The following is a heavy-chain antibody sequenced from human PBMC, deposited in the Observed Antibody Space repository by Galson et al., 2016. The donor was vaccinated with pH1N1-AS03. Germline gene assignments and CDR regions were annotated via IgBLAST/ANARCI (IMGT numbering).Heavy chain of an antibody. CDR3: AREASSGYYYVHADL. D-gene: IGHD3-10*02. J-gene: IGHJ5*02. V-gene: IGHV3-48*01. CDR2: IRTTGTLV. Sequence: SLRLSCAASGFTFSSYSFNWVRQAPGKGLEWISYIRTTGTLVYYADSVKGRFTISRDNAKSSLYLQMSSLRAEDTAVYYRAREASSGYYYVHADLWGQGTLVTVSS. CDR1: GFTFSSYS.